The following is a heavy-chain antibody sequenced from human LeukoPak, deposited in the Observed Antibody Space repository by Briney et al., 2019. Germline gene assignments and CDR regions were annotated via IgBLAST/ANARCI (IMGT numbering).Heavy chain of an antibody. CDR1: GFTFSGFA. Sequence: GSLRLSCAGSGFTFSGFAMHWVRQAPGKGLEWVAAISYHGRDKYYADAVSGRFTISRDNSKNTLHLEMNSLRTDDTAVYYCTKERGGGGRRINLMVGGYGPWGQGTQVTVSS. CDR3: TKERGGGGRRINLMVGGYGP. D-gene: IGHD3-22*01. CDR2: ISYHGRDK. V-gene: IGHV3-30*04. J-gene: IGHJ5*02.